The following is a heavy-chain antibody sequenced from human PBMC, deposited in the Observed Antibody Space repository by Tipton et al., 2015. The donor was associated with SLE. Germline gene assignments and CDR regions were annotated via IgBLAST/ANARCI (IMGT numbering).Heavy chain of an antibody. Sequence: TLSLTCTVSGGSIRSHHWSWMRQPPGKGLEWIGYIYYSGSTYYNPSLKSRVTISVDTSKNQFSLKLSSVTAADTAVYYCARVMGATYYFDYWGQGTLVTVSS. CDR3: ARVMGATYYFDY. J-gene: IGHJ4*02. V-gene: IGHV4-59*08. CDR1: GGSIRSHH. D-gene: IGHD1-26*01. CDR2: IYYSGST.